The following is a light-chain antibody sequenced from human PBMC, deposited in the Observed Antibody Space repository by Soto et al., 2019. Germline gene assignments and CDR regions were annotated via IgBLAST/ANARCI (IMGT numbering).Light chain of an antibody. CDR2: NNN. CDR1: SSTIGRNT. V-gene: IGLV1-44*01. J-gene: IGLJ3*02. CDR3: AAWDDSLSGRV. Sequence: QAVVAQPPSASGTPGQRVTISCSGSSSTIGRNTVNWYQQVPGTAPKLLIYNNNQRPSGVPDRFSGSKSGTSASLAISGLQTEDEADYYCAAWDDSLSGRVFGGGTKLTVL.